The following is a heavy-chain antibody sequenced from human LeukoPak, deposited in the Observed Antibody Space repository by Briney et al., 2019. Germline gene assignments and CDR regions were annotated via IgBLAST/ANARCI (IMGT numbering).Heavy chain of an antibody. V-gene: IGHV3-48*01. CDR1: GFTFSSYS. D-gene: IGHD6-13*01. CDR3: AKARRYSSTWYSGPCLDY. CDR2: ISSSSSTI. J-gene: IGHJ4*02. Sequence: GGSLRLSCAASGFTFSSYSMNWVRQAPGKGLEWVSYISSSSSTIYYADSVKGRFTISRDNSKNTLYLQMNSLRAEDTAVYYCAKARRYSSTWYSGPCLDYWGQGTLVSVSS.